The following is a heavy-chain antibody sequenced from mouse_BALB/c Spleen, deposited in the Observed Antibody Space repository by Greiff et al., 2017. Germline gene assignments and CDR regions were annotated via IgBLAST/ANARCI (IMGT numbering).Heavy chain of an antibody. V-gene: IGHV1-69*01. J-gene: IGHJ3*01. D-gene: IGHD2-1*01. Sequence: VQLHQSGAELVMPGASVKLSCTASGSTFTDYWMHWVKQRPGQGLEWIGAIDTSDSYTSYNQKFKGKATLTVDESSSTAYMQLSSLTSEDSAVYYCARREGNYGFAYWGQGTLVTVAA. CDR3: ARREGNYGFAY. CDR1: GSTFTDYW. CDR2: IDTSDSYT.